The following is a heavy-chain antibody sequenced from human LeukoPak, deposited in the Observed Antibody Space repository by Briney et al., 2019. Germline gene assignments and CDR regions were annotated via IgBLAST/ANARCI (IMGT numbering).Heavy chain of an antibody. D-gene: IGHD3-22*01. V-gene: IGHV3-23*01. Sequence: GGSLRLSCAASGFTFSNYAMSWVRQAPGKGLEWVSAISGSGYSTYYADSVKGRFTISRDNSKNTLYLQVNSLRAEDTAVYYCAKTIYYDSSGYGPFVYWGQGTLVTVSS. CDR2: ISGSGYST. CDR3: AKTIYYDSSGYGPFVY. J-gene: IGHJ4*02. CDR1: GFTFSNYA.